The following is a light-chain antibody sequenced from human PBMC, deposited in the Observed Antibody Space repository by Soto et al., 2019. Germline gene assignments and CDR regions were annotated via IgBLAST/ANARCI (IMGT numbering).Light chain of an antibody. J-gene: IGLJ1*01. CDR2: GNT. Sequence: QSVLTQPPSVSGAPGQRVTISCTWSNSNIGAGSDVHWYQHLPGTAPKLLIYGNTNRPSGVPDRFSGSQSGTSASLAITGLQAEDYADYYCQSYDSSLRSYVFGAGTKVTV. V-gene: IGLV1-40*01. CDR3: QSYDSSLRSYV. CDR1: NSNIGAGSD.